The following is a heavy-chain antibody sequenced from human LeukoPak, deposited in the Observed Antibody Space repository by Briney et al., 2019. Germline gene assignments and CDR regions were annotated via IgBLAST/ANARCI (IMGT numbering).Heavy chain of an antibody. CDR1: GGSFSGYY. Sequence: PSETLSLICAVYGGSFSGYYWSWIRQPPGKGLEWIGEINHSGSTNYNPSLKSRVTISVDTSKNQFSLKLSSVTAADTAVYYCARERAGIAARPGIDYWGQGTLVTVSS. CDR2: INHSGST. D-gene: IGHD6-6*01. V-gene: IGHV4-34*01. J-gene: IGHJ4*02. CDR3: ARERAGIAARPGIDY.